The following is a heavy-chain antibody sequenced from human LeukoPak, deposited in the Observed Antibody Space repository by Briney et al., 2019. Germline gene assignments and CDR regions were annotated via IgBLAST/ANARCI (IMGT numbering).Heavy chain of an antibody. CDR2: INPDTGAT. CDR3: ARDLYCSGGSCYPLGYYFYAMDV. V-gene: IGHV1-2*02. Sequence: AASVKVSCKASGYTFTGYYMHWVRQAPGQGLEWMGGINPDTGATDIAQKFQGRVGMTRDTSISAAYMELSRLRSDDTAVYSCARDLYCSGGSCYPLGYYFYAMDVWGQGTTVTVSS. J-gene: IGHJ6*02. CDR1: GYTFTGYY. D-gene: IGHD2-15*01.